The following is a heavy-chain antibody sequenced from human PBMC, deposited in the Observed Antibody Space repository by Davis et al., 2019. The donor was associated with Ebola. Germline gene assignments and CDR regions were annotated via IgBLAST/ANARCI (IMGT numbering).Heavy chain of an antibody. J-gene: IGHJ6*02. V-gene: IGHV1-2*04. CDR3: AREAYYYYYGMDV. CDR2: INPNSGGT. Sequence: SVKVSCKVSGYTLTELSMHWVRQAPGQGLEWMGWINPNSGGTNYAQKFQGWVTMTRDTSISTAYMELSRLRSDDTAVYYCAREAYYYYYGMDVWGQGTTVTVSS. CDR1: GYTLTELS.